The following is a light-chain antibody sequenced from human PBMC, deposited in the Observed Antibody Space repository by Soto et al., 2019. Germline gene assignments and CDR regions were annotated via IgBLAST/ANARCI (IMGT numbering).Light chain of an antibody. CDR3: QQYSSWPPWT. CDR2: GAS. Sequence: EIVMTQSPAPLSVSPGERATLSCMASQSVSSNLAWYQQKPGQAPRLLIYGASTRATGIPARFSGSGSGTEFTLTISSLESEDSAVYYCQQYSSWPPWTFGQGAKVDIK. V-gene: IGKV3-15*01. J-gene: IGKJ1*01. CDR1: QSVSSN.